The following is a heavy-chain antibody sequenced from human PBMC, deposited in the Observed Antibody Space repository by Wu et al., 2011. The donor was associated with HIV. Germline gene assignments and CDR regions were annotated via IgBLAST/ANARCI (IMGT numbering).Heavy chain of an antibody. J-gene: IGHJ6*03. CDR2: IIPIFGSS. Sequence: QVQLVQSGAEVKKPGSSVKVSCRTSANTFSNYAFGWVRQAPGQGFEWMGVIIPIFGSSKYAQKFQGRVTITADKSTTTTYMELNNLRSEDTAVYYCARGGGMNIAVPGRYGDYYYYMDVWGKGTTVTVSS. CDR3: ARGGGMNIAVPGRYGDYYYYMDV. V-gene: IGHV1-69*06. CDR1: ANTFSNYA. D-gene: IGHD6-19*01.